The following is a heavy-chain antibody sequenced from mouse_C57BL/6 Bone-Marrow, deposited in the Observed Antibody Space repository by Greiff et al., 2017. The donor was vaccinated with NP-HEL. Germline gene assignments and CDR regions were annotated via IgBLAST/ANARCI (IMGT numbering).Heavy chain of an antibody. J-gene: IGHJ4*01. D-gene: IGHD1-1*01. CDR3: TTDYYGSSYGYAMDY. CDR1: GFNIKDDY. V-gene: IGHV14-4*01. Sequence: QLQQSGAELVRPGASVKLSCTASGFNIKDDYMHWVKQRPEQGLEWIGWIDPENGDTEYASKFQGKATITADTSSNTAYLQLSSLTSEDTAVYYCTTDYYGSSYGYAMDYWGQGTSVTVSS. CDR2: IDPENGDT.